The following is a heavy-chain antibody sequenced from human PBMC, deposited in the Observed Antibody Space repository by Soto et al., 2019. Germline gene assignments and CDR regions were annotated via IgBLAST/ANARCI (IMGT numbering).Heavy chain of an antibody. CDR3: ARGHSTDCAIGVCSFFYTRENDV. CDR1: GYSFTDYH. CDR2: INPKSGGT. J-gene: IGHJ6*02. V-gene: IGHV1-2*04. D-gene: IGHD2-8*01. Sequence: DSVKVSCKASGYSFTDYHIHWVRQAPGQGLEWLGRINPKSGGTSTAQKFQGWVTMTRDRSISTVYMELTRLRSDDTAVYFCARGHSTDCAIGVCSFFYTRENDVWGQGTPVNV.